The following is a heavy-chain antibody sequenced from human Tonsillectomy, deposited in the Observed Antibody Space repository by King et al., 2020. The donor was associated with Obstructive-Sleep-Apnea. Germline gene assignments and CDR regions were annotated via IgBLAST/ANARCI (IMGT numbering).Heavy chain of an antibody. CDR3: ARGLRYYYDSSGY. CDR1: GGSISSSSYY. Sequence: QLQESGPGLVKHSETLSLTCTVSGGSISSSSYYWGWIRQPPGKGLEWIGSIYYSGSTYYNPSLKSRVTISVDTSKNQFSLKLSSVTAADTAVYYCARGLRYYYDSSGYWGQGTLVTVSS. V-gene: IGHV4-39*07. CDR2: IYYSGST. J-gene: IGHJ4*02. D-gene: IGHD3-22*01.